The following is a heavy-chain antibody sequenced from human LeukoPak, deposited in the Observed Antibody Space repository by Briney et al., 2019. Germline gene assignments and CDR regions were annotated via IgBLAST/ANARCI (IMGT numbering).Heavy chain of an antibody. CDR3: AKKRTYYDSWSGFAMDY. V-gene: IGHV3-23*01. CDR2: ISGSGAGT. Sequence: GGSLRLSCAASGFTFSHYSMNWVRQAPGKGLEWVSAISGSGAGTYYADSVKGRFTVSRDNSKNTLYLQMTSLGAEDTAVYYCAKKRTYYDSWSGFAMDYWGQGALVTVSS. J-gene: IGHJ4*02. D-gene: IGHD3-3*01. CDR1: GFTFSHYS.